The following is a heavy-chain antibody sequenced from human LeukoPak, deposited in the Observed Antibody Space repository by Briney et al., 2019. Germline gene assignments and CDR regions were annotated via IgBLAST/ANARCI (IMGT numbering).Heavy chain of an antibody. D-gene: IGHD2-21*02. CDR1: GFTFSSYG. J-gene: IGHJ4*02. CDR3: AKDGGDGVPFDY. V-gene: IGHV3-30*18. CDR2: ISYDGSNK. Sequence: GGSLRLSCAASGFTFSSYGMPWVRQAPGKGLEWVAVISYDGSNKYYADSVKGRFTISRDNSKNTLYLQMNSLRAEDTAVYYCAKDGGDGVPFDYWGQGTLVTVSS.